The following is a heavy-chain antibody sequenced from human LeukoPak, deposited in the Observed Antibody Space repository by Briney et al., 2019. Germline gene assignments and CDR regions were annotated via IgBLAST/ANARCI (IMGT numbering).Heavy chain of an antibody. CDR3: ARVFEGATVDGVKYFQH. CDR1: GYTFTGYY. D-gene: IGHD1-26*01. CDR2: INPNSGGT. V-gene: IGHV1-2*02. Sequence: EASVKVSCKASGYTFTGYYMHWVRQAPGQGLEWMGWINPNSGGTNYAQKFQGRVTMTRDTSISTAYMELSRLRSDDTAVYYCARVFEGATVDGVKYFQHWGQGTLVTVSS. J-gene: IGHJ1*01.